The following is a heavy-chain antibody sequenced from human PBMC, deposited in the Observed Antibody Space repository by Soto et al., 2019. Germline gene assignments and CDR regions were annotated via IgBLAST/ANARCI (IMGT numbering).Heavy chain of an antibody. V-gene: IGHV2-5*02. D-gene: IGHD3-16*01. CDR1: GFSLSTSGVG. CDR2: IYWDDDK. Sequence: QITLKESGPTLVKPTQTLTLTCTFSGFSLSTSGVGVGWIRQPPGKALEWLALIYWDDDKRYSPSLKSRLTITKDTSKNQVVRTMTNMDPVDTATYYCAHSPRGDYYYYYGMDVWGQGTTVTVSS. CDR3: AHSPRGDYYYYYGMDV. J-gene: IGHJ6*02.